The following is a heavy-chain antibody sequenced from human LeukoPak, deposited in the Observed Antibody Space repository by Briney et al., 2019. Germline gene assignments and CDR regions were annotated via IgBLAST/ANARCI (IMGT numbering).Heavy chain of an antibody. D-gene: IGHD2/OR15-2a*01. J-gene: IGHJ6*02. V-gene: IGHV1-18*01. CDR2: VSGYNAKT. Sequence: ASVKVSCKASGYTFTSYYITWVRQAPGQGLEWMGWVSGYNAKTKYAQKFQGRVTMTTETSTRTAYMELGSLRSDDTAVYYCARSRASVISYGMDVWGQGTTVTVSS. CDR1: GYTFTSYY. CDR3: ARSRASVISYGMDV.